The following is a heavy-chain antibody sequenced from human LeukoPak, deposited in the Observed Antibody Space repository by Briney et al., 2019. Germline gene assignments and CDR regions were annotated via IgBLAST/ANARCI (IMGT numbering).Heavy chain of an antibody. J-gene: IGHJ4*02. CDR2: IYHSGST. CDR1: GESLSGHY. CDR3: ARRPRDDEGYNARSGLDS. Sequence: PRESLSLTCAVYGESLSGHYCGCVPESPGGGVECVVEIYHSGSTNYNPSIKSPVTMSVVTSKNQLSLELSSVTAADMAVYDCARRPRDDEGYNARSGLDSWGRGTLVTVS. V-gene: IGHV4-34*01. D-gene: IGHD5-24*01.